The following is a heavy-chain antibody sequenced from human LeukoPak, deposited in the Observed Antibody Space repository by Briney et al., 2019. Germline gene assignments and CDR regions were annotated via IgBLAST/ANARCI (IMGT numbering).Heavy chain of an antibody. J-gene: IGHJ4*02. CDR1: GYTFTTYD. CDR2: MNPNSGNT. V-gene: IGHV1-8*01. CDR3: ARLGEQQLIDY. Sequence: ASVKVSCKASGYTFTTYDINWVRQATGQGLEWMGWMNPNSGNTGYAQKFEGRVTMTRNNPISTAYMELSSLRSEDTAVYYCARLGEQQLIDYWGQGTLVTVSS. D-gene: IGHD6-13*01.